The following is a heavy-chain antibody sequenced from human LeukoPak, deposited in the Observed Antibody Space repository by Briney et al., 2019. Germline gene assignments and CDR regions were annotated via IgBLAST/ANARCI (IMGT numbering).Heavy chain of an antibody. CDR3: ARKIGSSSAEDY. D-gene: IGHD6-6*01. Sequence: VASVKVSCKASGYTFTSYDINWVRQATGQGLEWMGWMNPNSGNTGYAQKFQGRVTITRNTSISTAYMELSSLRSDDTAVYYCARKIGSSSAEDYWGQGTLVTVSS. V-gene: IGHV1-8*03. CDR2: MNPNSGNT. J-gene: IGHJ4*02. CDR1: GYTFTSYD.